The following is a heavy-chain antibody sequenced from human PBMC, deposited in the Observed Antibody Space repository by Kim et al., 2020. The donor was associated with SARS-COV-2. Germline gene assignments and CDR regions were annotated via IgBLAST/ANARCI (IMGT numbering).Heavy chain of an antibody. CDR3: AAPYASDWFDP. Sequence: KYYADSVKGRFTISRDNSKNTLYLQMNSLRAEDTAVYYCAAPYASDWFDPWGQGTLVTVSS. V-gene: IGHV3-33*01. J-gene: IGHJ5*02. CDR2: K. D-gene: IGHD3-16*01.